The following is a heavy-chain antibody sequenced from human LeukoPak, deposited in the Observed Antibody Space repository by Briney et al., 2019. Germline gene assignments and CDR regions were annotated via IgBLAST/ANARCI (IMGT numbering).Heavy chain of an antibody. CDR2: INYSGST. CDR1: GGSISSYY. Sequence: SETLSLTCTVSGGSISSYYWSWIRQPPGKGLEWIGYINYSGSTKYNPSLKSRVTILVDTSKNQFSLKLSSVTAADTAVYYCAGAREFSSSSGRAYYFDYWGQGTLVTVSS. J-gene: IGHJ4*02. D-gene: IGHD6-6*01. CDR3: AGAREFSSSSGRAYYFDY. V-gene: IGHV4-59*01.